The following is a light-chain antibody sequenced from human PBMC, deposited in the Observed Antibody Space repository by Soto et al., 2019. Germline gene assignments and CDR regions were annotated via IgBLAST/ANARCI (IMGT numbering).Light chain of an antibody. Sequence: QSALTQPASVSGSPGQSITISCTGTSSDVGRYNYVSWYQQYPGKAPKLIIYDVSKRPSGVPDRFSGSKSGNTASLTISGLQAEDEADYCCCSYAGTYTLWVFGGGTKLTVL. V-gene: IGLV2-11*01. J-gene: IGLJ3*02. CDR3: CSYAGTYTLWV. CDR2: DVS. CDR1: SSDVGRYNY.